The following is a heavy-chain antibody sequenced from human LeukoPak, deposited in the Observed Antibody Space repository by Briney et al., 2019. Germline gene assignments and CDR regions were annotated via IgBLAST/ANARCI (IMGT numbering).Heavy chain of an antibody. D-gene: IGHD2-2*01. CDR3: AKDLSSAIDY. V-gene: IGHV3-74*01. CDR1: GFPFSGYW. J-gene: IGHJ4*02. CDR2: IKPDGSYT. Sequence: GGSLRLSCAASGFPFSGYWMYWLRQAPGKGMVWVSRIKPDGSYTSYADFVKGRFTTSRDNAKNTLYLQLSSLRAEDTALYYCAKDLSSAIDYWGQGTLVTVSS.